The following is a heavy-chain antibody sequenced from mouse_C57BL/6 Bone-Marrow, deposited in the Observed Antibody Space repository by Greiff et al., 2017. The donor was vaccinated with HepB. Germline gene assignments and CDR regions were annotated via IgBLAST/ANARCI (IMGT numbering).Heavy chain of an antibody. CDR2: INPNYGTT. CDR3: ARPAYYSNYGAMDY. J-gene: IGHJ4*01. V-gene: IGHV1-39*01. D-gene: IGHD2-5*01. Sequence: VQLKQSGPELVKPGASVKISCTASGYSFTDYNMNWVKQSNGKSLEWIGVINPNYGTTSYNQKFKGKATLTVDQSSSTAYMQLNSLTSEDSEVYCCARPAYYSNYGAMDYWGQGTSVTVSS. CDR1: GYSFTDYN.